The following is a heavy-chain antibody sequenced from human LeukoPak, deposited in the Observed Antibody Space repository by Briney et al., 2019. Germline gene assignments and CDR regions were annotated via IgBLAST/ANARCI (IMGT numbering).Heavy chain of an antibody. J-gene: IGHJ3*02. CDR3: ASLNARDAFDI. D-gene: IGHD2-8*01. CDR2: IYYSGST. Sequence: SETLSLTCTVSGGSISSYYWSWVRQPPGKGLEWIGYIYYSGSTNYNPSLKSRVAISVDTSKNQFSLKLSSVTAADTAVYYCASLNARDAFDIWGQGTMVTVSS. CDR1: GGSISSYY. V-gene: IGHV4-59*01.